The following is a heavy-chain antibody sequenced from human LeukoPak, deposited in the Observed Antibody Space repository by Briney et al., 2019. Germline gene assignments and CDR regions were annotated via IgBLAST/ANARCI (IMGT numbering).Heavy chain of an antibody. V-gene: IGHV4-34*01. D-gene: IGHD5-18*01. J-gene: IGHJ4*02. Sequence: SETLSLTCAVYGGSFSGYYWSWIRQPPGKGLEWIGSIYDSGSTYYNPSLKSRVTISVDTSKNQFSLKLNSVTAADTAIYYCARTWIQLFTPDFDLWGQGTLVTVSS. CDR3: ARTWIQLFTPDFDL. CDR1: GGSFSGYY. CDR2: IYDSGST.